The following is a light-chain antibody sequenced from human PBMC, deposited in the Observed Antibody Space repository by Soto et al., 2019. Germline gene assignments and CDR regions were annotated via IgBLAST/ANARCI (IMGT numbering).Light chain of an antibody. V-gene: IGLV2-23*01. CDR3: CSYAGSSTNVV. CDR2: EGS. CDR1: SSDVGIYNL. J-gene: IGLJ2*01. Sequence: QSALTQPASVSGSLGQSITISCTGPSSDVGIYNLVSWYQQHPGKAPKLMIYEGSKRPSGVSNRFSGSKSGNTASLTISGLQAEDEADYYCCSYAGSSTNVVFGGGTKLTVL.